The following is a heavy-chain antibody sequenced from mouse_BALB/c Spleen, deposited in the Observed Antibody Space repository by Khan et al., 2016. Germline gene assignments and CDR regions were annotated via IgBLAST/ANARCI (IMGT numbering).Heavy chain of an antibody. J-gene: IGHJ4*01. CDR1: GFTFTDYY. Sequence: EVELVESGGGLVQPGGSLRLSCATSGFTFTDYYMSWVRQPPGKELEWLGFIRNKDNGYTTESSASVKGRFTIYRANSQSILYLQMNTLRAEDSATDYCARYRGRLRGAMDYWGQGTSVTVSS. V-gene: IGHV7-3*02. CDR2: IRNKDNGYTT. D-gene: IGHD2-4*01. CDR3: ARYRGRLRGAMDY.